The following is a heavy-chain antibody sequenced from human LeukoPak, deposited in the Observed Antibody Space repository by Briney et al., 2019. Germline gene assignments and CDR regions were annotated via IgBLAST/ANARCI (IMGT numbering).Heavy chain of an antibody. V-gene: IGHV3-23*01. CDR2: ISGGGGST. J-gene: IGHJ4*02. CDR3: AKGRSIAVAGKSDY. CDR1: GFTFSSYA. D-gene: IGHD6-19*01. Sequence: GGSLRLSCAASGFTFSSYAMSWVRQAPGKGLEWVSAISGGGGSTYYADSVKGRFTISRDNSKNTLYLQMNSLRAEDTAVYYCAKGRSIAVAGKSDYWGQGTLVTVSS.